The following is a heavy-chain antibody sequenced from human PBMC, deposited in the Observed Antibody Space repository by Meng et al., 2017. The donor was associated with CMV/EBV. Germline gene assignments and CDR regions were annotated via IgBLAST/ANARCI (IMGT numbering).Heavy chain of an antibody. J-gene: IGHJ6*02. D-gene: IGHD3-3*01. Sequence: SDPTLVKPTQTLTLTCTFSGFSLSTSGVGVGWIRQPPGKALEWLALIYWNDDKRYSPSLKSRLTITKDTSKNQVVLTMTNMDPVDTATYYCAHSSDYDFWSGYYPPGYYYYGMDVWGQGTTVTVSS. CDR1: GFSLSTSGVG. CDR2: IYWNDDK. V-gene: IGHV2-5*01. CDR3: AHSSDYDFWSGYYPPGYYYYGMDV.